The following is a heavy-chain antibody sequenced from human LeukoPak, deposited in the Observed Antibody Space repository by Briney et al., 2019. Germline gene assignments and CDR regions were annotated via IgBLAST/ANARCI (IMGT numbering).Heavy chain of an antibody. Sequence: GGSLRLSCTTSRFIFSRYWMHWVRQTPGKRLEWVATIKQDGSEQYYVDSVKGRFTISRDNAKNSLYLEMNSLRVEDTAVYYCAQAFDPWGQGTLVTVSA. V-gene: IGHV3-7*01. CDR1: RFIFSRYW. CDR3: AQAFDP. CDR2: IKQDGSEQ. J-gene: IGHJ5*02.